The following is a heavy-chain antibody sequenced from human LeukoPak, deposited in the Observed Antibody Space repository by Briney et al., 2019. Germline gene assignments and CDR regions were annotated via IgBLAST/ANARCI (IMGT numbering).Heavy chain of an antibody. CDR3: ARDTYYDILTGLGYYYGMDV. V-gene: IGHV3-53*01. CDR1: GFTFSSYA. D-gene: IGHD3-9*01. CDR2: IYSGGST. J-gene: IGHJ6*02. Sequence: GGSLRLSCAASGFTFSSYAMSWVRQAPGKGLEWVSVIYSGGSTYYADSVKGRFTISRDNSKNTLYLQMNSLRAEDTAVYYCARDTYYDILTGLGYYYGMDVWGQGTTVTVSS.